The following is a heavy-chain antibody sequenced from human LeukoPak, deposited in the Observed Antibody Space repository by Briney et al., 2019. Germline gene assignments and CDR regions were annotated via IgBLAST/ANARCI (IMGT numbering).Heavy chain of an antibody. CDR2: INPNSGGT. CDR3: ARGGITMVRGVIWFDP. Sequence: ASVKVSCKASGYAFTGYYMHWVRQAPGQGLEWMGWINPNSGGTNYAQKFQGRVTMTRDTSISTAYMELSRLRSDDTAVYYCARGGITMVRGVIWFDPWGQGTLVTVSS. J-gene: IGHJ5*02. V-gene: IGHV1-2*02. D-gene: IGHD3-10*01. CDR1: GYAFTGYY.